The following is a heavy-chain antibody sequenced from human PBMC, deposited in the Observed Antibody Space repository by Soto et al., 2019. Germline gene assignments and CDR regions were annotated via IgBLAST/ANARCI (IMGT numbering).Heavy chain of an antibody. Sequence: QVQLVQSGAEVKEPGDSVRVSCEASGYTFTSYYIHWVRQAPGQGLEWMGWINPKFGDTPYAQEFQGRVSMTRDMSISTVYREWSRRTSDDTAIYYCTRNMDYYYGPGSGNGHGFWGQGSTVTVFS. CDR2: INPKFGDT. CDR1: GYTFTSYY. V-gene: IGHV1-2*02. D-gene: IGHD3-10*01. J-gene: IGHJ6*02. CDR3: TRNMDYYYGPGSGNGHGF.